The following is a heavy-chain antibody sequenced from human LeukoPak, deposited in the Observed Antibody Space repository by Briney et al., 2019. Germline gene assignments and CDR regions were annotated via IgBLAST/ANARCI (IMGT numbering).Heavy chain of an antibody. V-gene: IGHV4-4*07. Sequence: SETLSLTCTVSGASISSYYWSWIRQPAGKGLEWIGRIYTSGSTNYNPSLKSRVTMSVDTSKNQFSLKLSSVTAADTAVYYCARDRIAAAATEYWGQGTLVTVSS. CDR2: IYTSGST. CDR1: GASISSYY. CDR3: ARDRIAAAATEY. J-gene: IGHJ4*02. D-gene: IGHD6-13*01.